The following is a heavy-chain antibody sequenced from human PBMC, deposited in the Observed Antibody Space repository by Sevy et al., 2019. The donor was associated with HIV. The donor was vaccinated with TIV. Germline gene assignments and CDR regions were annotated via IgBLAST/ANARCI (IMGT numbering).Heavy chain of an antibody. J-gene: IGHJ4*02. Sequence: GGSLRLSCAASGFAFSTFSMNWVRQAPGKGLEWVSYISDTSTTIYYADSVKGRFTISRDNAKNTLYLQMNSLRAEDTAVYYCAKESLRGFFDYWGQGTLVTVSS. V-gene: IGHV3-48*01. CDR1: GFAFSTFS. CDR2: ISDTSTTI. D-gene: IGHD4-17*01. CDR3: AKESLRGFFDY.